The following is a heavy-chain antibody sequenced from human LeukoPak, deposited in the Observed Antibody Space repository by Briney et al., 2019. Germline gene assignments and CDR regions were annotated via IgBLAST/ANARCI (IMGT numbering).Heavy chain of an antibody. V-gene: IGHV4-34*01. CDR2: INHSGSN. CDR3: ASRGYDSSGYY. D-gene: IGHD3-22*01. Sequence: PSETLSLTCAVYGGSFSGYYWSWIRQPPRKGLEWIGEINHSGSNNYHPSLKSRVTISVDTSKNQFSLKLSSVTAADTAVYYCASRGYDSSGYYWGQGTLVTVSS. J-gene: IGHJ4*02. CDR1: GGSFSGYY.